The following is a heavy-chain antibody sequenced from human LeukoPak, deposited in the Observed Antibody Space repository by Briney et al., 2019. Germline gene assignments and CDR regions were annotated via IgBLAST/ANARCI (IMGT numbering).Heavy chain of an antibody. V-gene: IGHV3-53*01. CDR1: GFTVSSNY. D-gene: IGHD6-19*01. Sequence: HPGGSLRLSCAASGFTVSSNYMSWVRQAPGKGLEWVSVIYSGGSTYYADSVKGRFTISRDNSKNTLYLQMNSLRAEDTAVYYCARDRSSVWGLGYWGQGTLVTVSS. CDR3: ARDRSSVWGLGY. J-gene: IGHJ4*02. CDR2: IYSGGST.